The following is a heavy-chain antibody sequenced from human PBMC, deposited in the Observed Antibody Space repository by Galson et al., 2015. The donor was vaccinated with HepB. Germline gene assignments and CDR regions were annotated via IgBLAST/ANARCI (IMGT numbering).Heavy chain of an antibody. Sequence: CAISGDSVSSNTAAWNWIRQSPSRGLEWLGRTYYRSKWYQDYAGSVKSRMTINSDTSKNQFSLHLNSVTPEDTAVYYCARVRTRRPPHYYYGLDVWGHGTTVTVSS. V-gene: IGHV6-1*01. CDR2: TYYRSKWYQ. CDR1: GDSVSSNTAA. J-gene: IGHJ6*02. CDR3: ARVRTRRPPHYYYGLDV.